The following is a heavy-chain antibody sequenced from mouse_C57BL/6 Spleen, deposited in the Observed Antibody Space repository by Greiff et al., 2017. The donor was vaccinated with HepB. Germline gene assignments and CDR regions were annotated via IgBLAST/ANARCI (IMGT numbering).Heavy chain of an antibody. J-gene: IGHJ3*01. V-gene: IGHV3-6*01. Sequence: EVQVVESGPGLVKPSQSLSLTCSVTGYSITSGYYWNWIRQFPGNKLEWMGYISYDGSNNYNPSLKNRISITRDTSKNQFFLKLNSVTTEDTATYYCANYDFAYWGQGTLVTVSA. CDR1: GYSITSGYY. CDR2: ISYDGSN. D-gene: IGHD2-4*01. CDR3: ANYDFAY.